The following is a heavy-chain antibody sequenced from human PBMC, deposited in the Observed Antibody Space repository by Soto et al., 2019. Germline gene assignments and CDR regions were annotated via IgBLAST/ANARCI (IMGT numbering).Heavy chain of an antibody. J-gene: IGHJ4*02. CDR1: GGSITSGDYY. D-gene: IGHD3-10*01. V-gene: IGHV4-30-4*01. CDR3: ARDYASGSGPEY. CDR2: IYYSGTT. Sequence: LSLTCTVSGGSITSGDYYWSWIRQPPGKGLEWIGYIYYSGTTYYSPSLKSRVTISADRSRNQFSLKLNSVTAADTAVYYCARDYASGSGPEYWGQGTLVTVSS.